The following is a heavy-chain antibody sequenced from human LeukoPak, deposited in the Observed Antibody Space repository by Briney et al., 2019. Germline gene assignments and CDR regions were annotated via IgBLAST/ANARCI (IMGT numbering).Heavy chain of an antibody. D-gene: IGHD2/OR15-2a*01. Sequence: GGSLRLSCAASGFTVSSNYMSWVRQAPGKGLEWVSVIYSGGSTYYADSVKGRFTISRDNSKNTLYLQMNSLRAEDTAVYYCASENTYYYYGMDVWGQGTTVTVSS. J-gene: IGHJ6*02. V-gene: IGHV3-53*01. CDR2: IYSGGST. CDR1: GFTVSSNY. CDR3: ASENTYYYYGMDV.